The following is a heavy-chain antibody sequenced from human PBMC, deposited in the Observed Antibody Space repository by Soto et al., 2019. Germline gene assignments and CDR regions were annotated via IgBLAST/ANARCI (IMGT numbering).Heavy chain of an antibody. CDR1: GFTFSSYG. CDR3: AKVADTVTTSYYYYYMDV. Sequence: PGGSLRLSCAASGFTFSSYGMHWVRQAPGKGLEWVAVISYDGSNKYYADSVKGRFTISRDNSKNTLYLQMNSLRAEDTAVYYCAKVADTVTTSYYYYYMDVWGNGTTVTVSS. CDR2: ISYDGSNK. D-gene: IGHD4-17*01. V-gene: IGHV3-30*18. J-gene: IGHJ6*03.